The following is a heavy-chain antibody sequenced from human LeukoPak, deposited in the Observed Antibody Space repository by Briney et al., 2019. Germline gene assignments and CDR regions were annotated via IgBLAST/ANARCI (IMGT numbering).Heavy chain of an antibody. Sequence: GGSLRLSCAASGFTFSSYEMNWVRQAPGKGLEWVSYISSSGSTIYYADSVKGRFTISGDNAKNSLYLQMNSLRAEDTAVYYCASYYDSSGYHDIWGQGTMVTVSS. CDR1: GFTFSSYE. V-gene: IGHV3-48*03. D-gene: IGHD3-22*01. J-gene: IGHJ3*02. CDR2: ISSSGSTI. CDR3: ASYYDSSGYHDI.